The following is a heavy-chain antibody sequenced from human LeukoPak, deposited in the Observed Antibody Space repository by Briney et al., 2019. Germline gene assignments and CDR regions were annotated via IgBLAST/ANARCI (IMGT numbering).Heavy chain of an antibody. J-gene: IGHJ4*02. CDR3: ARDKDFTIDY. Sequence: GGSLRLSCSASGFTFSTYWMSWVRQAPGKGLEWVANMRRDGNEIYYLDSVKGRFTISRDNAKSSLFLQMNNVRAEDTAVYYCARDKDFTIDYWGQGTLVTVSS. CDR2: MRRDGNEI. V-gene: IGHV3-7*01. CDR1: GFTFSTYW. D-gene: IGHD3-10*01.